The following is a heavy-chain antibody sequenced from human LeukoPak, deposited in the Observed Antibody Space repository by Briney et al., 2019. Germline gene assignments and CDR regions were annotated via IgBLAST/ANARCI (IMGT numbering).Heavy chain of an antibody. V-gene: IGHV3-21*04. CDR2: ISSSSSYI. CDR3: AGDFGSGSYRFDY. Sequence: GGSLRLSCAASGFTFSSYSMNWVRQAPGKGLEWVSSISSSSSYIYYADSVKGRFTISRDNAKNSLYLQMNSLRAEDTAVYYCAGDFGSGSYRFDYWGQGTLVTVSS. J-gene: IGHJ4*02. CDR1: GFTFSSYS. D-gene: IGHD3-10*01.